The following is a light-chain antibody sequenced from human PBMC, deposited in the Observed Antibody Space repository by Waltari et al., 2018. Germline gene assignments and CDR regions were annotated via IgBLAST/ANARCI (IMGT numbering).Light chain of an antibody. CDR3: QQYHDWPLYT. Sequence: EIVMTQSPATLSVSPGERASLSCRASQTIRRNLAWYQQKPGQAPRLLIYGASTRATGVPPRFSGSGSGTDFTLTISSLQSEDFAVYYCQQYHDWPLYTFGQGTNLEIK. J-gene: IGKJ2*01. CDR1: QTIRRN. V-gene: IGKV3-15*01. CDR2: GAS.